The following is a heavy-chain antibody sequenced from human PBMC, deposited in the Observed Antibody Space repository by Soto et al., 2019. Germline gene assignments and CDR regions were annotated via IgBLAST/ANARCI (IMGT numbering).Heavy chain of an antibody. D-gene: IGHD3-22*01. CDR3: MLGSGWKDFDY. J-gene: IGHJ4*02. CDR2: IYYSGST. V-gene: IGHV4-39*01. Sequence: SETQSLTCTVSGGYISSSGYYWGWIRQPPGKGLEWIGSIYYSGSTYYNPSLKSRVTISVDTSKNQFSLKLSSVTAADTAVYYCMLGSGWKDFDYWGQGTLVTVSS. CDR1: GGYISSSGYY.